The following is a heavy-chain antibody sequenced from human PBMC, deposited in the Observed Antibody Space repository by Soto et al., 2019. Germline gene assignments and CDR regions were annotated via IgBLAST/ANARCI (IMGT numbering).Heavy chain of an antibody. J-gene: IGHJ6*02. CDR1: GGTFSSYA. Sequence: ASVKVSCKASGGTFSSYAISWVRQAPGQGLEWMGGIIPIFGTANYAQKFQGRVTITADESTSTAYMELSSLRSEDTAVYYCARSRDPSTAMEPYYYYGMDVWGQGTTVTVSS. CDR3: ARSRDPSTAMEPYYYYGMDV. CDR2: IIPIFGTA. D-gene: IGHD5-18*01. V-gene: IGHV1-69*13.